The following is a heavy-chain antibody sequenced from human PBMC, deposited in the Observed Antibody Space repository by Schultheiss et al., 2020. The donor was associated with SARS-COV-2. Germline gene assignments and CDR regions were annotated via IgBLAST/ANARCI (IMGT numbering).Heavy chain of an antibody. CDR1: GFTVSSNY. V-gene: IGHV3-53*05. CDR3: ARERSGSLDY. CDR2: IYSGGST. D-gene: IGHD3-3*01. J-gene: IGHJ4*02. Sequence: GGSLRLSCAASGFTVSSNYMSWVRQAPGKGLEWVSVIYSGGSTYYADSVKGRFTISRDNSQNTLYLQMNSLRPEDTAVYYCARERSGSLDYWGQGTLVTVSS.